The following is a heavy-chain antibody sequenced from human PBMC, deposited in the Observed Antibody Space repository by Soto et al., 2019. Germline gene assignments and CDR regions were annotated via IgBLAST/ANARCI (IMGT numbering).Heavy chain of an antibody. D-gene: IGHD6-19*01. CDR3: ASAWQWLVTVDYYYYGMDV. CDR1: GYTFTSYY. CDR2: INPSGGST. Sequence: ASVKVSCKASGYTFTSYYMHCVRQSPGQGLEWMGIINPSGGSTSYAQKFQGRVTMTRDTSTSTVYMELSSLRSEDTAVYYCASAWQWLVTVDYYYYGMDVWGQGTTVTVSS. J-gene: IGHJ6*02. V-gene: IGHV1-46*01.